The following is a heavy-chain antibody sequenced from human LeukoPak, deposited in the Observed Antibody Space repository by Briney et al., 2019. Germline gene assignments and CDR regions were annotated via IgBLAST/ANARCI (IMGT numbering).Heavy chain of an antibody. Sequence: SETLSLTCTVSGGSISSYYWSWIRQPPGKGLEWIGYIYCSGSTNYNPSLKSRVTISVDTSKNQFCLKLSSVTAADTAVYYCARALYDFWSGYYYYYMDVWGKGTTVTVSS. CDR3: ARALYDFWSGYYYYYMDV. J-gene: IGHJ6*03. D-gene: IGHD3-3*01. V-gene: IGHV4-59*01. CDR1: GGSISSYY. CDR2: IYCSGST.